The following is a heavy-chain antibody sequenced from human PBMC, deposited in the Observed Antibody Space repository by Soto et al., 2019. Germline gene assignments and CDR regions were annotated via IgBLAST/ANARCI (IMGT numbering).Heavy chain of an antibody. V-gene: IGHV1-69*06. CDR1: GGTFSSYA. CDR3: ARADDYDFWSGRPFDP. J-gene: IGHJ5*02. D-gene: IGHD3-3*01. CDR2: IIPIFGTA. Sequence: QVQLVQSGAEVKKPGSSVKVSCKASGGTFSSYAISWVRQAPGQGLEWMGGIIPIFGTANYAQKFQGRVTMTTDTSTSTAYMELRSLRSDDTAVYYCARADDYDFWSGRPFDPWGQGTLVTVSS.